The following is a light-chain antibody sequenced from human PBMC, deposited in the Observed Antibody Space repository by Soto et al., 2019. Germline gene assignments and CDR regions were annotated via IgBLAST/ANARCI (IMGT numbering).Light chain of an antibody. CDR2: GNS. CDR3: QSYDSSLSGGV. V-gene: IGLV1-40*01. Sequence: QSVLTQPPSVSGAPGQRVTISCTGSTSNIGTGYDVHWYQQLPGTAPKLLIYGNSNRPSGVPDGFSGSKSGTSASLAITGLQAEDEADYYCQSYDSSLSGGVFGTGTKLTVL. CDR1: TSNIGTGYD. J-gene: IGLJ1*01.